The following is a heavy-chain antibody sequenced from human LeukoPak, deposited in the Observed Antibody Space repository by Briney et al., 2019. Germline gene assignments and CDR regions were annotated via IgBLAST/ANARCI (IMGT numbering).Heavy chain of an antibody. J-gene: IGHJ3*02. V-gene: IGHV4-4*07. Sequence: PSETLSLTCSVSGGSINSYYWSWIRQPAGKGLEWIGRIYSSGSTNYNPSLKSRVTMPVDTSKNQFSLKLSSVTAADTAVYYCARYGSTVFDIWGRGTMVTVSS. CDR2: IYSSGST. CDR3: ARYGSTVFDI. D-gene: IGHD2-2*03. CDR1: GGSINSYY.